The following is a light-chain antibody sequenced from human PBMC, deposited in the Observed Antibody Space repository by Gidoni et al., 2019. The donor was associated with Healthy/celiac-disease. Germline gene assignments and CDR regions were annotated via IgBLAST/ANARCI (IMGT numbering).Light chain of an antibody. V-gene: IGKV3-11*01. CDR1: QSVSSY. CDR3: QQRSNWPPLT. Sequence: EIVLTQSPATLSLSPGERATLSCRASQSVSSYLAWYQQKPGQAPRLLIYDASNRATGIPARFSGSWSGTDFTLTISSLEPEDFSVYYCQQRSNWPPLTFXGXTKLEIK. J-gene: IGKJ4*01. CDR2: DAS.